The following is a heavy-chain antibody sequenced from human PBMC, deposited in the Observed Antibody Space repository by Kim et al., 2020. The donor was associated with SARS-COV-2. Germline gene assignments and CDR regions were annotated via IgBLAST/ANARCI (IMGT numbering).Heavy chain of an antibody. J-gene: IGHJ5*02. CDR3: ARGGNSGYYRVADP. CDR1: GYPFIGYY. V-gene: IGHV1-2*02. CDR2: INPNNGEA. D-gene: IGHD5-12*01. Sequence: ASVKVSCKTSGYPFIGYYIHWARQAPGQGLEWMGWINPNNGEAAYAQRFKVRVTLTRDTSISTAYLELSSLRYDDTAVDYCARGGNSGYYRVADPW.